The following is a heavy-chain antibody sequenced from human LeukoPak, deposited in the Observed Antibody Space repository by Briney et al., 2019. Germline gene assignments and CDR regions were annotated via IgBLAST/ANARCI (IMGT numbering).Heavy chain of an antibody. V-gene: IGHV4-34*01. D-gene: IGHD3-10*01. CDR3: ARVRGLGSDY. J-gene: IGHJ4*02. Sequence: PSETLSLTCAVYGGSFSGYYWSWIRQPPGKGLEWIGEINHSGSTNYKPSLKSQVTISIDTSKNQFSLKLSSVTAADTAVYYCARVRGLGSDYWGQGTLVTVSS. CDR2: INHSGST. CDR1: GGSFSGYY.